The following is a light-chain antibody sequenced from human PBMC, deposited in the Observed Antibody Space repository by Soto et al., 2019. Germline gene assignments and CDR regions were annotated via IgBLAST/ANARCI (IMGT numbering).Light chain of an antibody. CDR1: QSVSSY. J-gene: IGKJ5*01. Sequence: EIVLTQSPAALSLSPGERAALCCRASQSVSSYLAWYQQKPGQAPRLLIYDASNRATGIPARFSGSGSGTDSTLTISSLEPEDFAVYYCQQRSNWAITFGQGTRLEI. CDR3: QQRSNWAIT. V-gene: IGKV3-11*01. CDR2: DAS.